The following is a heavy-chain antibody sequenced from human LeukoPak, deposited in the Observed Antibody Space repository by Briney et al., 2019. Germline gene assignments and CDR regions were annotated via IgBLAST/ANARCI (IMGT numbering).Heavy chain of an antibody. CDR2: ISSSGSTI. CDR3: ARDKNQVRGVIAY. Sequence: PGGSLRLSCAASGFTFSDYYMSWIRQAPGKGLEWVSYISSSGSTIYYANSVKGRFTISRDNAKNSLYLQMNILRAEDTAVYYCARDKNQVRGVIAYWGQGTLVTVSS. CDR1: GFTFSDYY. V-gene: IGHV3-11*01. J-gene: IGHJ4*02. D-gene: IGHD3-10*01.